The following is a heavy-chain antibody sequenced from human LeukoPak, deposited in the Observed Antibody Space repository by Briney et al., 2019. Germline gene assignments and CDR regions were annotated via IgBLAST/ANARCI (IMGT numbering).Heavy chain of an antibody. CDR3: ARGRPHGNDY. D-gene: IGHD4-23*01. V-gene: IGHV3-74*01. J-gene: IGHJ4*02. Sequence: GGSLRLSCAASGFTFSSYWMNWVRQAPGKGLVWVSRIASDGSSTTHADSVKGRFSISRDNAKNTLYLQMNSLRVEDTAVYYCARGRPHGNDYWGQGTLVTVSS. CDR1: GFTFSSYW. CDR2: IASDGSST.